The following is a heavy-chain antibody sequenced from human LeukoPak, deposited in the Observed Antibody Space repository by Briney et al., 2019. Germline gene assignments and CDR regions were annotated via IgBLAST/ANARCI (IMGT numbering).Heavy chain of an antibody. CDR1: TFTFSRYA. CDR3: ANGDWFDP. CDR2: ISPTGAST. Sequence: PGGSLRLSCAASTFTFSRYAMAWVRQAPGKGLEWVSAISPTGASTYYADSVKGRFTISRDNSKNTLFLQMNSLRTEDTAVYYCANGDWFDPWGQGTLVTVSS. J-gene: IGHJ5*02. V-gene: IGHV3-23*01.